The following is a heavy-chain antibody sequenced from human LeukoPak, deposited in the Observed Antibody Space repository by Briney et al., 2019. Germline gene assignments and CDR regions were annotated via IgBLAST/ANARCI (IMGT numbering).Heavy chain of an antibody. CDR1: GFTFTNHA. D-gene: IGHD5-24*01. CDR2: LSDSGAST. CDR3: ARTPNRDCYSHIDF. V-gene: IGHV3-23*01. Sequence: GGSLRLYCAASGFTFTNHAMAWVRLAPGKGLEWVSTLSDSGASTYYADSVKGRFTISGDNSRNTMYLQIDSLRADDAGVYFCARTPNRDCYSHIDFWGQGALGTVS. J-gene: IGHJ4*02.